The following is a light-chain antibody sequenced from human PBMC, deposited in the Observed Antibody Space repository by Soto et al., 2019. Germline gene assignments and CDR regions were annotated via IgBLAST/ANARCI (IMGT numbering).Light chain of an antibody. CDR3: KSYAGSNNFV. CDR2: EVS. J-gene: IGLJ2*01. V-gene: IGLV2-8*01. Sequence: QSVLTQPPSASGSPGQSVAISCTGTSSDVGGYNYVSWYQQRPGKAPKLMIYEVSKRPSGVPDRFSGSKSGNTASLTVSGLQAEDEADYYCKSYAGSNNFVFGGGTKLTVL. CDR1: SSDVGGYNY.